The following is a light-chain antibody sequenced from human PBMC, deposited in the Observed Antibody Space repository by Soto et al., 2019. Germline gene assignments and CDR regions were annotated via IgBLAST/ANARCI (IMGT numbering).Light chain of an antibody. CDR2: AGS. CDR1: QSISSY. Sequence: DIPMTQSPSSLSASVGDRVTITCRASQSISSYLNWYQQKPGKAPKLLIYAGSSLQSGVPSRFSGSGSGTDFTLTISSLQPEDFATYYCQQSYSTLIFTFGPGTKVDIK. V-gene: IGKV1-39*01. J-gene: IGKJ3*01. CDR3: QQSYSTLIFT.